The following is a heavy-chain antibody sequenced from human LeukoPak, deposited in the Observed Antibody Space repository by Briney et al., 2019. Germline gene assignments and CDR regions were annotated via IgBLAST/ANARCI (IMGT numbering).Heavy chain of an antibody. CDR3: AKPELPNNAINYYFDY. CDR2: ISGGGSTT. CDR1: GFTFSSYA. Sequence: GGSLRLSCAASGFTFSSYAMSWVRQAPGKGLDWVSSISGGGSTTYYADSVKGRFTISRDTSTLYLQMNSLRAEDTAVYYCAKPELPNNAINYYFDYWGRGTLVTVSS. J-gene: IGHJ4*02. D-gene: IGHD2-21*01. V-gene: IGHV3-23*01.